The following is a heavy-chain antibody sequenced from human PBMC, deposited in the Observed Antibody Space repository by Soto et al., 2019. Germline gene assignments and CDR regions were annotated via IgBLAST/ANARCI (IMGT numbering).Heavy chain of an antibody. J-gene: IGHJ3*02. Sequence: GGSLRLSCAASGFSFSKLWMSWVRQSPGKGLEWVANIRQDGSERNYMDSVKGRFTISRDNGRNSLFLQMRSLRSDDTAVYYCARVLYYYDSSGLTADAFDIWGQGTMVTVSS. CDR1: GFSFSKLW. V-gene: IGHV3-7*05. CDR2: IRQDGSER. D-gene: IGHD3-22*01. CDR3: ARVLYYYDSSGLTADAFDI.